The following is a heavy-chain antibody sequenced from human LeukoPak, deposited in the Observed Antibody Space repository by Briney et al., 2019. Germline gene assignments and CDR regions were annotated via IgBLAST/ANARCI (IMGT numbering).Heavy chain of an antibody. Sequence: PGGSLRLSCSASGFTFSSHAMHWVRQAPGKGLEYVSAVRSDGSSTYYADSVKGRFTISRDNSKNMLYLQMSGLRAEDTAVYYCVKTVYGSGTSFFDYWGQGTLVTVSS. J-gene: IGHJ4*02. CDR1: GFTFSSHA. CDR2: VRSDGSST. CDR3: VKTVYGSGTSFFDY. V-gene: IGHV3-64D*06. D-gene: IGHD3-10*01.